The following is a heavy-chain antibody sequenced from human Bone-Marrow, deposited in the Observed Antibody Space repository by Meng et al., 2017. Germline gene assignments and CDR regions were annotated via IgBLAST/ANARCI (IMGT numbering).Heavy chain of an antibody. CDR2: INPKSGDT. CDR1: GGTFSIYV. CDR3: ARDEDISAAGKLFGDY. V-gene: IGHV1-2*06. D-gene: IGHD6-13*01. Sequence: ASVKVSCKASGGTFSIYVVSWVRRAPGQGLEWMGRINPKSGDTHYAQRFQGRVTMTGDTSISTAYMELSGLRSDDTAMYYCARDEDISAAGKLFGDYWGQGTLVTVSS. J-gene: IGHJ4*02.